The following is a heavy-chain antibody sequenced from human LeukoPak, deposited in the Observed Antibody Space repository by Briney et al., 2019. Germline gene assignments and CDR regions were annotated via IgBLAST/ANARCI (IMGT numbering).Heavy chain of an antibody. CDR1: GFTFSSYS. D-gene: IGHD1-26*01. Sequence: PGGSLRLPCAASGFTFSSYSMNWVRQAPGKGLEWVSSISSSSSYIYYADSVKGRFTISRDNAKNPLYLQMNSLRAEDTAVYYCARDREGATLNDAFDIWGQGTMVTVSS. CDR3: ARDREGATLNDAFDI. J-gene: IGHJ3*02. CDR2: ISSSSSYI. V-gene: IGHV3-21*01.